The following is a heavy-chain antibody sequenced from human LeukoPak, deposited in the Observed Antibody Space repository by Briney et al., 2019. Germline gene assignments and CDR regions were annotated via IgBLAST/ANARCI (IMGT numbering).Heavy chain of an antibody. J-gene: IGHJ5*02. D-gene: IGHD3-3*01. CDR1: GYTFTSYY. CDR3: AREYDYDFWSGPYISGWFDP. CDR2: INPSGGST. V-gene: IGHV1-46*01. Sequence: ASVKVSCKASGYTFTSYYMHWVRQAPGQGLEWMGIINPSGGSTSYAQKFQGRVTMTRDTSTSTVYMELSSLRSEDTAVYYCAREYDYDFWSGPYISGWFDPWGQGTLVTVSS.